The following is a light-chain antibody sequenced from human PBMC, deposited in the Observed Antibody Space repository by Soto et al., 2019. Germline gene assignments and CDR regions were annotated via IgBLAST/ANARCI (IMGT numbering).Light chain of an antibody. J-gene: IGLJ1*01. CDR1: SSDVGGYNY. CDR3: SSYTSSSTYV. V-gene: IGLV2-14*01. Sequence: QSALTQPASVSGSPGQSITISCTGTSSDVGGYNYVSWYQQHPGKPPKLMICDVTNRPSGISNRFSGSKSGNTASLTISGLQAEDEADYYCSSYTSSSTYVFGTGTKVTVL. CDR2: DVT.